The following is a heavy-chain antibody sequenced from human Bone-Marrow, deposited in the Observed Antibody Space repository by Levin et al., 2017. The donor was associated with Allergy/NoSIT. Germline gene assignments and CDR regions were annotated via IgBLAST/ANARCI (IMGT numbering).Heavy chain of an antibody. CDR3: ATEVTYAGTSLAYYAMDV. V-gene: IGHV3-30*03. Sequence: GGSLRLSCAASGFTFSNYGMHWVRQAPGKGLEWVAIISYDGRNKNYADSVKGRFTISRDNSENTLYLQMNSLRAEDTAVYYCATEVTYAGTSLAYYAMDVWGQGTTVTVSS. D-gene: IGHD2-2*01. CDR1: GFTFSNYG. J-gene: IGHJ6*02. CDR2: ISYDGRNK.